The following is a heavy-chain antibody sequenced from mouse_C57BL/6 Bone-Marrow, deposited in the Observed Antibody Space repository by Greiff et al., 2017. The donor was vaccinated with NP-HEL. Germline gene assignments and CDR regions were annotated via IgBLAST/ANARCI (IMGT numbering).Heavy chain of an antibody. V-gene: IGHV5-17*01. D-gene: IGHD1-1*01. Sequence: EVKVVESGGGLVKPGGSLKLSCAASGFTFSDYGMHWVRQAPEKGLEWVAYISSGSSTIYYADTVKGRFTISRDNAKNTLFLQMTSLRSEDTAMYYCARRLRSAWFAYWGQGTLVTVSA. CDR3: ARRLRSAWFAY. J-gene: IGHJ3*01. CDR2: ISSGSSTI. CDR1: GFTFSDYG.